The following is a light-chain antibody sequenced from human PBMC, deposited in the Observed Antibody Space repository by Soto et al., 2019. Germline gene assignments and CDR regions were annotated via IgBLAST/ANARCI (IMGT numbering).Light chain of an antibody. J-gene: IGLJ2*01. Sequence: QPVLTQPPSVSGAPGQRVTISCTGSSANIGAGHDVHWYQQLPGTAPKLLIYGNSNRPSGVPDRFSGSKSGTSASLAITGLQAEDEAEYYCQSYDSSLSVVFGGGTKVTVL. V-gene: IGLV1-40*01. CDR2: GNS. CDR3: QSYDSSLSVV. CDR1: SANIGAGHD.